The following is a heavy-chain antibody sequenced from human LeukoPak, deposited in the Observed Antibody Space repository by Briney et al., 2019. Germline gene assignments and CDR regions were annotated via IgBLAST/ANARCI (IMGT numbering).Heavy chain of an antibody. Sequence: GGSLRLSCAASGFTFSSYAMSWVRQAPGKGLEWVANIKQDGSEKYYVDSVRGRFTISRDNAKNSVYLQMNSLRAEDTAVYYCAFGGNLGEFDYWGQGTLVTVSS. V-gene: IGHV3-7*01. CDR3: AFGGNLGEFDY. D-gene: IGHD4-23*01. J-gene: IGHJ4*02. CDR2: IKQDGSEK. CDR1: GFTFSSYA.